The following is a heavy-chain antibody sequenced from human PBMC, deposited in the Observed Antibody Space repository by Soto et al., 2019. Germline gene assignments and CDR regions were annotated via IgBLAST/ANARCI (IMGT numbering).Heavy chain of an antibody. Sequence: PGGSLRLSCAASGFTFSSYAMSWVRQAPGKGLEWVSAISGNGGSTYYADSVKGRFTISRDNSKNTLYLQMNSLRVEDTAVYFCAKRGGEVGYCSSTSCPLDYWGQGTLVTVSS. J-gene: IGHJ4*02. CDR2: ISGNGGST. CDR3: AKRGGEVGYCSSTSCPLDY. D-gene: IGHD2-2*01. V-gene: IGHV3-23*01. CDR1: GFTFSSYA.